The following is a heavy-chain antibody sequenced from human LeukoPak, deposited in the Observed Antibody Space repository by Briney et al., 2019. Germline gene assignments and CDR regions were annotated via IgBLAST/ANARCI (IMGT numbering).Heavy chain of an antibody. V-gene: IGHV4-59*01. J-gene: IGHJ6*03. D-gene: IGHD3-22*01. CDR3: TRGSIAYYYMDV. CDR2: IYYSGST. Sequence: SETLSLTCTVSGGSISSYYWSWIRQPPGKGLEWIGFIYYSGSTNYNPSLKSRVTISVDTSKNQFSLKLSSVTAADTAVYYCTRGSIAYYYMDVWGKGTTVTISS. CDR1: GGSISSYY.